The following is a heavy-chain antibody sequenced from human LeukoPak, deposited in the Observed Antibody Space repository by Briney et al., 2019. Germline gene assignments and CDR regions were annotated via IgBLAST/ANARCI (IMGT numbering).Heavy chain of an antibody. CDR3: ARSSAYNWFDP. CDR2: INHSGST. Sequence: SETLSLTCAVYGGSFSGYYWSWIRQPPGKGLEWIGEINHSGSTNYNPSLKSRVTISVDTSKNQFSLELSSVTAADTAVSYCARSSAYNWFDPWGQGTLVTVSS. J-gene: IGHJ5*02. V-gene: IGHV4-34*01. CDR1: GGSFSGYY. D-gene: IGHD2-2*01.